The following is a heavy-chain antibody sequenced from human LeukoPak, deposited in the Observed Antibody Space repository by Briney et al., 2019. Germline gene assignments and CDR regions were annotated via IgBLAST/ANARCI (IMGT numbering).Heavy chain of an antibody. Sequence: SVKVSCKASGGTFSSYAISWVRQTPGQGLEWMGGIIPIFGTANYAQKFQGRVTITADESTSTAYMELSSLRSEDTAVYYCARGGPPDSSSWYYFDYWGQGTLVTVSS. CDR3: ARGGPPDSSSWYYFDY. CDR1: GGTFSSYA. V-gene: IGHV1-69*13. J-gene: IGHJ4*02. CDR2: IIPIFGTA. D-gene: IGHD6-13*01.